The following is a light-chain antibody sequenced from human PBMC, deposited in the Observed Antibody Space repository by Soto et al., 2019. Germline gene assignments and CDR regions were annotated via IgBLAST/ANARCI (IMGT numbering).Light chain of an antibody. Sequence: YELTQPPSVSVSPGQTASITCSGDKLGDKYACWYQQKPGQSPVLVIYQDSKRPSGIPERSSGSNSGNTATLTISGTQAMDEADYYCQAWDSSTVVFGGGTKLTVL. CDR2: QDS. V-gene: IGLV3-1*01. J-gene: IGLJ2*01. CDR3: QAWDSSTVV. CDR1: KLGDKY.